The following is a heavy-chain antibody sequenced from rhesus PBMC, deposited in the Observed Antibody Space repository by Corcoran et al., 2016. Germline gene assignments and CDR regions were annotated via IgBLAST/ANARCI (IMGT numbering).Heavy chain of an antibody. CDR1: GGSLSDAYS. Sequence: QVQLQESGPGLGKPSGPLSLTCTVPGGSLSDAYSWSWVRQPPGQGLEWMGRIYGRGGCTNYNPSLLSRLTTSRDTSMNQFSLKLSSGTAADTAVYYCARDRTMGYFDYWRQGVLVTVSS. J-gene: IGHJ4*01. CDR2: IYGRGGCT. CDR3: ARDRTMGYFDY. D-gene: IGHD4-17*01. V-gene: IGHV4-106*01.